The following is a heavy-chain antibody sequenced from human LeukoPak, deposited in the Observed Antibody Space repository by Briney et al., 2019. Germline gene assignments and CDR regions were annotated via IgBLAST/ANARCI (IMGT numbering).Heavy chain of an antibody. D-gene: IGHD2-21*02. CDR1: GFTFSSYP. CDR2: ISGSGGST. J-gene: IGHJ4*02. Sequence: GGSLRLSCAASGFTFSSYPMSWVRQAPGKGLAWVSPISGSGGSTYYADSVKGRFTISRDNSKNTVYLQMNSLRAEDTAVYYCVKARMPHCGTDCLESWGQGTLVTVSS. CDR3: VKARMPHCGTDCLES. V-gene: IGHV3-23*01.